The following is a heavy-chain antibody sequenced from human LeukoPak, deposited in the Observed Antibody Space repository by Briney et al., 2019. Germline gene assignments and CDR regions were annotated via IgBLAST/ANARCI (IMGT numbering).Heavy chain of an antibody. CDR3: ARGKYAGSVDF. CDR2: IYYSGST. D-gene: IGHD3-10*01. Sequence: SETLSLTCTVSGGSISSSSYYWGWIRQPPGKGLEWIGNIYYSGSTYYNPSLESRVAISADTSKNQLSLKLSSVTAADTAVYYCARGKYAGSVDFWGQGTLVTVSS. J-gene: IGHJ4*02. V-gene: IGHV4-39*01. CDR1: GGSISSSSYY.